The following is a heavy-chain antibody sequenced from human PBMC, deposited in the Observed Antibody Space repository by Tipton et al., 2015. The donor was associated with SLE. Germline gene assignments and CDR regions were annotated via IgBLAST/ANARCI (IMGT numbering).Heavy chain of an antibody. CDR3: GKDISDYYDSGNYVGIDY. J-gene: IGHJ4*02. Sequence: SLRLSCSVSGFTFEDTAMHWVRQAPGKGLEWVAGISWNGGRIDYVASVKGRFTISRDNAKNSLYLQMNSLRPEDTALYYCGKDISDYYDSGNYVGIDYWGQGTLVSVSS. CDR2: ISWNGGRI. V-gene: IGHV3-9*01. D-gene: IGHD3-10*01. CDR1: GFTFEDTA.